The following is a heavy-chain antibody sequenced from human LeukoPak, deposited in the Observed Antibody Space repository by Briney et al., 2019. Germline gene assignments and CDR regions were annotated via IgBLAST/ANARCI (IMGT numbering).Heavy chain of an antibody. D-gene: IGHD5-18*01. Sequence: GGSLRLSCAASGFTFNSYGMHWVRQAPGKGLEWVAVIWYDGSNKYYADSVKGRFTISRDNSKNTLYLQMNSLRAEDTAVYYCAREGRSYGSSNWFDPWGQGTLVTVSS. J-gene: IGHJ5*02. CDR3: AREGRSYGSSNWFDP. CDR2: IWYDGSNK. CDR1: GFTFNSYG. V-gene: IGHV3-33*01.